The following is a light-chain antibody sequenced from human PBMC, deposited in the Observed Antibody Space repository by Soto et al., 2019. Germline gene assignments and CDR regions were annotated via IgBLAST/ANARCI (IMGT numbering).Light chain of an antibody. CDR1: QSHLHSNGYNH. J-gene: IGKJ1*01. CDR3: MRALQTPWT. Sequence: DIVMTQSPLSLPVTPGEPASISCRSSQSHLHSNGYNHLDWYLQKPGQSPQLLIYLGSNRASGVPDRLSGSGSGTDFTLKISRVEVEDVGVYYCMRALQTPWTFGQGTKVEIK. V-gene: IGKV2-28*01. CDR2: LGS.